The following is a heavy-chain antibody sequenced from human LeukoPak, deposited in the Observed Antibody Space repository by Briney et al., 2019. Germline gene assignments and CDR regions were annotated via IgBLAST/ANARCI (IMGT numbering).Heavy chain of an antibody. V-gene: IGHV3-74*01. CDR1: GFTFSSYW. CDR2: IKSVGST. Sequence: GGSLRLSCAASGFTFSSYWMHWVRQTPGKGLVWVARIKSVGSTIYADSVQGRFTISRDNAKNTVYLQMNSLRVDDTAIYYCTRAITYFYGSVTYDWFDSWGQGTRVTVSS. D-gene: IGHD3-10*01. J-gene: IGHJ5*01. CDR3: TRAITYFYGSVTYDWFDS.